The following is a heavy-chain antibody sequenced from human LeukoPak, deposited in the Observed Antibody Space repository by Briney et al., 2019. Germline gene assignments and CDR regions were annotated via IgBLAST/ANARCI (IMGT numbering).Heavy chain of an antibody. CDR3: ARGRYDYGDYGDF. D-gene: IGHD4-17*01. CDR1: GFTFSSYV. V-gene: IGHV3-33*01. CDR2: IWYDGSNK. J-gene: IGHJ4*02. Sequence: GGSLRLSCAASGFTFSSYVMHWVRQAPGKGLEWVSLIWYDGSNKYYADSVKGRFTISRDNSKNTLYLQMNSLRVEDTAVCFCARGRYDYGDYGDFWGQGALVTVSS.